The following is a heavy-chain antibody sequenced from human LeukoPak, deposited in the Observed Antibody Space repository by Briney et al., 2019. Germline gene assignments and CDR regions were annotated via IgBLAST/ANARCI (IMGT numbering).Heavy chain of an antibody. CDR3: ARDREMATRLHDAFDI. V-gene: IGHV3-7*01. D-gene: IGHD5-24*01. J-gene: IGHJ3*02. CDR1: GFTFSSYW. CDR2: IKEDGSEI. Sequence: QAGGSLRLSCAASGFTFSSYWMSWVRQTPGKGLEWVANIKEDGSEIYYVDSVKGRFTISRDNAKNSLYLQMNSLRAEDTAVYYCARDREMATRLHDAFDIWGQGTMVTVSS.